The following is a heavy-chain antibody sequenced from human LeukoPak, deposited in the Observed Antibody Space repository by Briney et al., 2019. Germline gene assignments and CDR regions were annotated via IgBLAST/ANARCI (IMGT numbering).Heavy chain of an antibody. Sequence: SVEVSCKASGGTFSSYAISWVRQAPGQGLEWMGGIIPIFGTANYAQKFQGRVTIAADESTSTAYMELSSLRSEDTAVYYCASPQLRYFDWPILYDAFDIWGQGTMVTVSS. J-gene: IGHJ3*02. CDR1: GGTFSSYA. V-gene: IGHV1-69*13. CDR3: ASPQLRYFDWPILYDAFDI. D-gene: IGHD3-9*01. CDR2: IIPIFGTA.